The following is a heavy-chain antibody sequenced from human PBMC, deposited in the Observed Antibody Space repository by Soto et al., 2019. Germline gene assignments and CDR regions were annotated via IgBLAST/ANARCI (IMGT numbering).Heavy chain of an antibody. J-gene: IGHJ5*02. D-gene: IGHD3-16*01. CDR1: GYSISSGYY. CDR3: ARVPIDTYMIYWSDP. Sequence: SETLSLTCVVSGYSISSGYYWGWIRQPPGTGLEWIGSIYRSGSAYYNPSLKSRVTISIDTSKNQFTLKLNSVTAADTAVYYCARVPIDTYMIYWSDPWGQGTLVTVSS. V-gene: IGHV4-38-2*01. CDR2: IYRSGSA.